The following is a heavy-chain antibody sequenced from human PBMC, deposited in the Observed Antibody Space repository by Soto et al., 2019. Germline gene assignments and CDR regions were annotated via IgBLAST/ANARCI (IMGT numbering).Heavy chain of an antibody. Sequence: PSETLSLTCTVAGGPLSSSICYLGWLPKPPGKGLEWIGSIYYSGSTYYNPSLKSRVTISVDTSKNQFSLKLSSVTAADTAVYYCARFLDYYDSSGYYQDAFDIWGQGTMVTVSS. CDR2: IYYSGST. CDR3: ARFLDYYDSSGYYQDAFDI. D-gene: IGHD3-22*01. V-gene: IGHV4-39*01. J-gene: IGHJ3*02. CDR1: GGPLSSSICY.